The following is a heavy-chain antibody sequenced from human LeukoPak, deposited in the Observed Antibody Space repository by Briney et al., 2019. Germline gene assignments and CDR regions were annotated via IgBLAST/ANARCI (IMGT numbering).Heavy chain of an antibody. V-gene: IGHV4-39*07. CDR3: ARDSPHYDFWSGAPTYFDY. CDR2: IYYSGST. D-gene: IGHD3-3*01. Sequence: SETLSLTCTVSGGSISSSSYYWGWIRQPPGKGLEWIGSIYYSGSTYYNPSLKSRVTISVDTSKNQFSLKLSSVTAADTAVYYCARDSPHYDFWSGAPTYFDYWGQGTLVTVSS. CDR1: GGSISSSSYY. J-gene: IGHJ4*02.